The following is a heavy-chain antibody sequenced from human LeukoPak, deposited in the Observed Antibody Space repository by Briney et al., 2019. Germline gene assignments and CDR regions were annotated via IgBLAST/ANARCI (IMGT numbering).Heavy chain of an antibody. CDR3: ARDRGQQWLWWFDP. CDR2: IYTSGST. V-gene: IGHV4-4*07. Sequence: PSETLSLTCTVSGGSISSYYWSWIRQPAGKGLEWIGRIYTSGSTNYNPSLKSRVTMSIDTSKNQFSLKLSSVTAADTAVYYCARDRGQQWLWWFDPWGQGTLVTVSS. D-gene: IGHD6-19*01. CDR1: GGSISSYY. J-gene: IGHJ5*02.